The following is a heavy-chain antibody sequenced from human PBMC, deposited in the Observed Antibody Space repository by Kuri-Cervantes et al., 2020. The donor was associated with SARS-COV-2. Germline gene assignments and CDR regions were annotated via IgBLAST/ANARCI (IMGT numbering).Heavy chain of an antibody. CDR2: IYYSGST. V-gene: IGHV4-39*01. CDR1: GGSISSYY. Sequence: SETLSLTCTVSGGSISSYYWGWIRQPPGKGLEWIGSIYYSGSTYYNPSLKSRVTMSVDTSKNQFSLKLSSVTAADTAVYYCARHLWSDGMDVWGQGTTVTVSS. J-gene: IGHJ6*02. CDR3: ARHLWSDGMDV. D-gene: IGHD2-8*02.